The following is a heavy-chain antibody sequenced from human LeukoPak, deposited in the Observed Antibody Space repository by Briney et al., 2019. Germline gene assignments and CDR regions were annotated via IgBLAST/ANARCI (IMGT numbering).Heavy chain of an antibody. J-gene: IGHJ6*03. CDR3: ARDYGRWLQGYYYYYYMDV. Sequence: GGSLRLSCAASGFTFSSYWMSWVRQAPGKVLEWVANIKQDGSEKYYVDSVKGRFTISRDNAKNSLYLQMNSLRAKDTAVYYCARDYGRWLQGYYYYYYMDVWGKGTTVTVSS. D-gene: IGHD5-24*01. CDR2: IKQDGSEK. CDR1: GFTFSSYW. V-gene: IGHV3-7*01.